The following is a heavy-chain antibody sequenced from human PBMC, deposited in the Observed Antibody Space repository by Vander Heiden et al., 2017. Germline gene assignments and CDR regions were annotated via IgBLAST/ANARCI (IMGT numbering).Heavy chain of an antibody. CDR2: ISAYKGNT. V-gene: IGHV1-18*01. Sequence: QVQLVQSGAEVKKPGASVKVSCKASGYTFTSYGTSWVRQAPGQGLEWMGWISAYKGNTNYAQKLQGRVTMTTDTSTSTAYMELRSLRSDDTAVYYCARNRGAQPYYYYGMDVWGQGTTVTVSS. CDR3: ARNRGAQPYYYYGMDV. D-gene: IGHD3-10*01. CDR1: GYTFTSYG. J-gene: IGHJ6*02.